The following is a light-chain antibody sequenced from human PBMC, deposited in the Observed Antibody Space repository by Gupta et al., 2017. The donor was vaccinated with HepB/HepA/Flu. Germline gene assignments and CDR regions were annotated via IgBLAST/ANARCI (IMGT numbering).Light chain of an antibody. V-gene: IGKV1-16*02. Sequence: DIQMTQSPSSLSASVGDRVTITCRASQGINNHLAWFQQKPGKAPKSLIYAASSLKSGVPSKFSGSGSGTEFTLTISSLQPEDFATYYCQQDYSYPVTFGQGTKVEIK. CDR2: AAS. CDR3: QQDYSYPVT. CDR1: QGINNH. J-gene: IGKJ1*01.